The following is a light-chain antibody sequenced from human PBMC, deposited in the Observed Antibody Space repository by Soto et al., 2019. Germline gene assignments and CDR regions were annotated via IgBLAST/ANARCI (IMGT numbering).Light chain of an antibody. CDR1: QSVSSGY. Sequence: EIVLTQSPGTLSLSPGERATLSCRASQSVSSGYLAWYQQRPGQAPRLLIYGASSRATGIPDRFSGSGSGREFTLTISRLEPEDFAVYHCQQYGGSPITFGQGTRLEIK. CDR2: GAS. CDR3: QQYGGSPIT. V-gene: IGKV3-20*01. J-gene: IGKJ5*01.